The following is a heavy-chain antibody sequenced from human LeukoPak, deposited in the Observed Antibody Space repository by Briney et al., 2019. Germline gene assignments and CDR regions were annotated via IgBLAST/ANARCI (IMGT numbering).Heavy chain of an antibody. Sequence: GRSLRLSCAASGFTFHDYAMHWVRQAPGKGLEWVSGISWNSGNIVYADSVKGRFTISRDNAKNSLYLQMDSLRAEDRALYYCAKGQTIITMTTFDYWGQGTLVTVSS. D-gene: IGHD4-17*01. V-gene: IGHV3-9*01. CDR3: AKGQTIITMTTFDY. CDR1: GFTFHDYA. CDR2: ISWNSGNI. J-gene: IGHJ4*02.